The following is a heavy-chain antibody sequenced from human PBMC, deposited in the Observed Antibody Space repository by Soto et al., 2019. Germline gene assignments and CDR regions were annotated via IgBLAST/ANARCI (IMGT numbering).Heavy chain of an antibody. J-gene: IGHJ6*02. V-gene: IGHV3-53*01. Sequence: GGSLRLSCTAYGLGVRNNYMSWVRQAPGMGLEWVSVIYNDGTTYYADSVKGRFTLSRDTSKNTLSLQMDSLRAEDTAVYYCVRPLPSGRNYGMDVWGQGTTVTVSS. CDR1: GLGVRNNY. D-gene: IGHD3-10*01. CDR2: IYNDGTT. CDR3: VRPLPSGRNYGMDV.